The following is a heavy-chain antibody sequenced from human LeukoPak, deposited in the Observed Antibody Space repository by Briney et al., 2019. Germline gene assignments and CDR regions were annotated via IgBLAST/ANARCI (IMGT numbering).Heavy chain of an antibody. J-gene: IGHJ4*02. V-gene: IGHV3-21*06. Sequence: GGSLRLXCTASGLTFSTSGFNWVRQAPGKGLEWVASIGPTGSDRYHADSIKGRFTISRDNANNFLYLQMNSLRAEDTAVYYCATETNGRHYDYWGQGTLLTVSS. CDR3: ATETNGRHYDY. CDR2: IGPTGSDR. CDR1: GLTFSTSG. D-gene: IGHD1-14*01.